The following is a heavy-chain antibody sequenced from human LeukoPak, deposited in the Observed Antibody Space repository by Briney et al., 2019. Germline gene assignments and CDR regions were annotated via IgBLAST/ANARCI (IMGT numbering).Heavy chain of an antibody. CDR1: GGSISSYY. CDR2: IYYSGCT. D-gene: IGHD2-2*01. J-gene: IGHJ4*02. V-gene: IGHV4-59*01. CDR3: ARAAVPYYFDY. Sequence: SETLSLTCTVSGGSISSYYWSWIRQPPGKGLEWIGYIYYSGCTNYNPSLKSRVTISVDTSKNQFSLKLSSVTAADTAVYYCARAAVPYYFDYWGQGTLVTVSS.